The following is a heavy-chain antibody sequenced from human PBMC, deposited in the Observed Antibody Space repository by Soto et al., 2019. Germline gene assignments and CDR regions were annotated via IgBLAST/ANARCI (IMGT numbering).Heavy chain of an antibody. D-gene: IGHD5-18*01. CDR2: ISYSGTT. CDR1: GDSISSINNY. Sequence: PSETLSLTCTVSGDSISSINNYWSWIRQPPGEGLEWIGFISYSGTTSYSPSLKSRVAISLDTSKNQFSLSLNFVTVADTAVYYCARGRGYSYGLDPWGQGSLVTVS. V-gene: IGHV4-30-4*01. CDR3: ARGRGYSYGLDP. J-gene: IGHJ5*02.